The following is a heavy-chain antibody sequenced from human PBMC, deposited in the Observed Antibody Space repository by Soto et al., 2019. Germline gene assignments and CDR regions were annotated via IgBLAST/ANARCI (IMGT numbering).Heavy chain of an antibody. D-gene: IGHD3-22*01. CDR2: IIPIFGTA. J-gene: IGHJ4*02. V-gene: IGHV1-69*13. CDR3: ARSDYYDSSGYYFFDC. Sequence: SVKVSCKASGGTFSSYAISWVRQAPGQGLEWMGGIIPIFGTANYAQKFQGRVTITADESTSTAYMELSSLRSEDTAVYYCARSDYYDSSGYYFFDCWGQGNLVTVSS. CDR1: GGTFSSYA.